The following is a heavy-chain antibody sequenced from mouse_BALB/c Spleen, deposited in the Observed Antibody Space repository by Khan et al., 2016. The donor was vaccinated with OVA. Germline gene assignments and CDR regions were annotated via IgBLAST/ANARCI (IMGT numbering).Heavy chain of an antibody. Sequence: EVQVVESGGDLVKPGGSLKLSCAASGFTFSTYGMSWVRQTPDKRLEWVATISTGGSYTYYPDSVKGRFTIYRDTAKNSLYLQMSSLKSEDTAMLCCARLAYYYDSEGFAYWGQGTLVTVSA. CDR3: ARLAYYYDSEGFAY. J-gene: IGHJ3*01. CDR1: GFTFSTYG. V-gene: IGHV5-6*01. CDR2: ISTGGSYT. D-gene: IGHD1-1*01.